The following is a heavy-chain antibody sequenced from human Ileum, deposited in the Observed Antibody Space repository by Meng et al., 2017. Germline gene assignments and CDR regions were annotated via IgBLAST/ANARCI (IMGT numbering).Heavy chain of an antibody. Sequence: QLRASGPGLVKTSPSLSPTFTASGRSSSSGGYYWGWIRQHPGKALEWIGYIFNSGSTYYNSSLKSRINISVDTSKNQFSLKVSSVTAADTAVYYCARVRRGLGLRFDPWGQGTLVTVSS. CDR1: GRSSSSGGYY. D-gene: IGHD3/OR15-3a*01. CDR3: ARVRRGLGLRFDP. CDR2: IFNSGST. V-gene: IGHV4-31*03. J-gene: IGHJ5*02.